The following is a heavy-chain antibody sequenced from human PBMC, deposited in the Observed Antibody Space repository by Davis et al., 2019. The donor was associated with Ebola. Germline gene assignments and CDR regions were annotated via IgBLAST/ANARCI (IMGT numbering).Heavy chain of an antibody. Sequence: SLITYCASSGFTFDDYALPCVRQPPGPCLERVPRMSWHSGSIGYADSVKVRLIISRDDAKNSLYLQMNSLRAEDTALYYCAKDSSGWSFNWFDPSGQVTLVPVSS. CDR1: GFTFDDYA. J-gene: IGHJ5*02. CDR2: MSWHSGSI. CDR3: AKDSSGWSFNWFDP. D-gene: IGHD6-19*01. V-gene: IGHV3-9*01.